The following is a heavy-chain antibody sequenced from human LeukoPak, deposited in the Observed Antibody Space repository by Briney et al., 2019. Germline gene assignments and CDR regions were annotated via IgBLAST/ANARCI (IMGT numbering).Heavy chain of an antibody. D-gene: IGHD3-16*01. V-gene: IGHV4-30-4*08. CDR3: ARGGDDYGDY. J-gene: IGHJ4*02. CDR1: GGSISSYY. CDR2: ICYSGST. Sequence: PSETLSLTCTVSGGSISSYYWSWIRQPPGKGLEWIGYICYSGSTYYNPSLKSRVTISVDTSKNQFSLKLSSVTAADTAVYYCARGGDDYGDYWGQGTLVTVSS.